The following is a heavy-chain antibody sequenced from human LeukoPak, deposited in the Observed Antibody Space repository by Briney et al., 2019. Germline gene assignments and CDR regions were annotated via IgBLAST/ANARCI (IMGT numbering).Heavy chain of an antibody. Sequence: PGGSLTLPCAASGFTFRSYSVNWVRQAPGKGVGGVSSISSSSSYIYYADSVKGRFTISRDNAKNSLYLQMNSLRAEDTAVYYCARGDCSGGSCYQAWGQGTLVTVSS. CDR1: GFTFRSYS. V-gene: IGHV3-21*01. CDR2: ISSSSSYI. J-gene: IGHJ4*02. D-gene: IGHD2-15*01. CDR3: ARGDCSGGSCYQA.